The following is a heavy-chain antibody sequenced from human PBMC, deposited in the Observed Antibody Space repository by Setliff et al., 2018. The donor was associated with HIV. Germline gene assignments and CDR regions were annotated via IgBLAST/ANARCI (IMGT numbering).Heavy chain of an antibody. V-gene: IGHV1-2*06. CDR2: INPNNGRT. Sequence: ASVKVSCKALGFLVTGYNVHWLRQAPGHGPEWLGRINPNNGRTNYAQKFQGRVTMSLDTSTSTVYLELKALTSDDTAVYYCVRPRVFDSFDVWGPGTMVTVSS. CDR1: GFLVTGYN. J-gene: IGHJ3*01. CDR3: VRPRVFDSFDV.